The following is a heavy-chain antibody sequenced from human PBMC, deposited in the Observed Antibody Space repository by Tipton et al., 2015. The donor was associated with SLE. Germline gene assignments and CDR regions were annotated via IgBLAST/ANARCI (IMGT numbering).Heavy chain of an antibody. Sequence: LRLSCTVSGGSISSHYWSWIRQPPGKGLEWIGYIYYSGSTNYNPSLKSRVTISVDTSKNQFSLKLSSVTAADTAVYYCARDGRQAGYYFDYWGQGTLVTVSS. D-gene: IGHD6-13*01. J-gene: IGHJ4*02. V-gene: IGHV4-59*11. CDR1: GGSISSHY. CDR3: ARDGRQAGYYFDY. CDR2: IYYSGST.